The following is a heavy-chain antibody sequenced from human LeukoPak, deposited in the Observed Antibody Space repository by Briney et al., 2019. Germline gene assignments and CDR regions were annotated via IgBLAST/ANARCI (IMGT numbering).Heavy chain of an antibody. CDR3: ASASTTLGYYYGSGSLGDAFDI. J-gene: IGHJ3*02. CDR1: GGTFSSYA. Sequence: GSSVKVSCKASGGTFSSYAISWVRQAPGQGLEWMGGIIPIFGTANYAQKFQGRVTITADESTRTAYMELSSLRSEDTAVYYCASASTTLGYYYGSGSLGDAFDIWGQGTMVTVSS. V-gene: IGHV1-69*01. D-gene: IGHD3-10*01. CDR2: IIPIFGTA.